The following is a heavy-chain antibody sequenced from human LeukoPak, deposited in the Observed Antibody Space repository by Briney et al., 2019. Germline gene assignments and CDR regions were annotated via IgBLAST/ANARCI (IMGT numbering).Heavy chain of an antibody. CDR3: TTDITLIVVVSSDY. V-gene: IGHV3-15*07. J-gene: IGHJ4*02. CDR2: IKSKTDGGTT. D-gene: IGHD3-22*01. CDR1: GFTFSSYA. Sequence: GSLRLSCAASGFTFSSYAMNWVRQAPGKGLEWVGRIKSKTDGGTTDYAAPVRGRFTISRDDSKNTLYLQMNSLKTEDTAVYYCTTDITLIVVVSSDYWGQGTLVTVSS.